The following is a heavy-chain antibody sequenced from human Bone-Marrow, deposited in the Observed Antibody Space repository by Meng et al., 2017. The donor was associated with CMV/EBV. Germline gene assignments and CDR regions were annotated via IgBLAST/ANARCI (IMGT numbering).Heavy chain of an antibody. CDR1: YG. J-gene: IGHJ5*02. CDR2: ISAYNGNT. D-gene: IGHD3-3*01. V-gene: IGHV1-18*01. CDR3: ARVMYYDFWSGYYAALTNRFDP. Sequence: YGISWVRQAPEQGLEWMGWISAYNGNTNYAQKLQGRVTMTTDTSTSTAYMELRSLRSDDTAVYYCARVMYYDFWSGYYAALTNRFDPWGQGTLVTVSS.